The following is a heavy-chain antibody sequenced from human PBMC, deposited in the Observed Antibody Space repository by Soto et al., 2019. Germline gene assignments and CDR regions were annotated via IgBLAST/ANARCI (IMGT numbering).Heavy chain of an antibody. Sequence: PGGSLRLSCVASGFTFDTYGIHWVRQAPGKGLQWVALISYEGSNTYYADSVRGRFTISRDNSKNTLYLQINALRPEDTGVYYCARVTPGNNLYYFSGLXVWGQGTSVTV. CDR2: ISYEGSNT. CDR3: ARVTPGNNLYYFSGLXV. D-gene: IGHD1-1*01. CDR1: GFTFDTYG. V-gene: IGHV3-30-3*01. J-gene: IGHJ6*02.